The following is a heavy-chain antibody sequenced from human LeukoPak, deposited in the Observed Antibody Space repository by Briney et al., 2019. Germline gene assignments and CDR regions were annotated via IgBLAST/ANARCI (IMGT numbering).Heavy chain of an antibody. J-gene: IGHJ4*02. V-gene: IGHV4-59*01. D-gene: IGHD3-22*01. CDR1: GGSISSYY. CDR2: IYYSGST. CDR3: AKSFNYYDSSGYSSG. Sequence: KPLETLSLTCTVSGGSISSYYWSWIRQPPGKGLEWIGYIYYSGSTNYNPSLKSRVTILVDTSKNQSSLKLSSVTAADTAVYYCAKSFNYYDSSGYSSGWGQGTLVTVSS.